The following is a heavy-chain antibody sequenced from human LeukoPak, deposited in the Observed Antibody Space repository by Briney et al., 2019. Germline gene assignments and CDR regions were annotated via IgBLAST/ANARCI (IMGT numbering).Heavy chain of an antibody. CDR3: AKEGTRMASSYFDY. V-gene: IGHV3-7*01. J-gene: IGHJ4*02. D-gene: IGHD2-8*01. CDR2: IKQDGSEK. Sequence: GGSLRLSCAASGFIFSNYYMNWVRQAPGKGLEWVAHIKQDGSEKNYVDSVKGRFTISRDNAKNSLYLQMNSLRAEDTAMYYCAKEGTRMASSYFDYWGQGTLITVSS. CDR1: GFIFSNYY.